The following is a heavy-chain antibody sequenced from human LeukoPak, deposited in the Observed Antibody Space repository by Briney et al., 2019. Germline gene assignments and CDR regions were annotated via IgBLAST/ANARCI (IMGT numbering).Heavy chain of an antibody. J-gene: IGHJ4*02. D-gene: IGHD3-22*01. CDR3: ARDRYYDSSDYYSFDY. Sequence: SGTLSLTCAVSGGSISSSNWWSWVRPPPGKGLEWIGEIYHSGSTNYNPSLKSRVTISVDKSKNQFSLKLSSVTAADTAVYYCARDRYYDSSDYYSFDYWGQGTLVTVSS. CDR1: GGSISSSNW. V-gene: IGHV4-4*02. CDR2: IYHSGST.